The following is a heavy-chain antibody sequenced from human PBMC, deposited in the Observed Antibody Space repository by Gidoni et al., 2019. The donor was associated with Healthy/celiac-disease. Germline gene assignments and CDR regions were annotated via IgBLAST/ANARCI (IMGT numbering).Heavy chain of an antibody. D-gene: IGHD2-21*02. J-gene: IGHJ4*02. CDR2: IIGVVGST. V-gene: IGHV3-23*01. CDR3: AKDMGPYIVVVTAPFDY. CDR1: GFTFSSYA. Sequence: EVQLLESGGGLVQPGGSLRLSCADSGFTFSSYAMSWVRQAPGQGRGWVSAIIGVVGSTYSADSVKGLFTISRDNSKNTLYLQMYRLRAEDTAVYYCAKDMGPYIVVVTAPFDYWVQGTLVTVSS.